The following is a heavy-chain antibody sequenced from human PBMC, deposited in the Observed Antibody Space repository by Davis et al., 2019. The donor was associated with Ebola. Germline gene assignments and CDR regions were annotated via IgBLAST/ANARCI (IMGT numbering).Heavy chain of an antibody. CDR2: ITPILGIA. CDR3: ATAGSYKMYGMDV. J-gene: IGHJ6*02. Sequence: SVKVSCKASGGTFSSYTISWARQAPGQGLAWMGRITPILGIANYPQKFQGRLTITADKSTSTAYMELSSLTSEDTAVYYCATAGSYKMYGMDVWGQGTTVTVSS. D-gene: IGHD3-10*01. V-gene: IGHV1-69*02. CDR1: GGTFSSYT.